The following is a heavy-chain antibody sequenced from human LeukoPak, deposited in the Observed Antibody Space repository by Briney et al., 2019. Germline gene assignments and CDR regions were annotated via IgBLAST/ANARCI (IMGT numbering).Heavy chain of an antibody. V-gene: IGHV3-30*03. D-gene: IGHD6-13*01. Sequence: GGSLRLSCAASGFTFSSYGMHWVRQAPGKGLEWVAVIPYDGSNKYYADSVKGRFTISRDNSKNTLYLQMNSLRAEDTAVYYCASLTGYSSSWYPGDYWGQGTLVTVSS. CDR3: ASLTGYSSSWYPGDY. CDR1: GFTFSSYG. J-gene: IGHJ4*02. CDR2: IPYDGSNK.